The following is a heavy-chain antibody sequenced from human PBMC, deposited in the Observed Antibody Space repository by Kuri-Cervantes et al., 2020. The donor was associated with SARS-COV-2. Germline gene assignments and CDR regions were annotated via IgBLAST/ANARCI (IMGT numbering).Heavy chain of an antibody. D-gene: IGHD3-10*01. CDR2: IRYDGSNK. V-gene: IGHV3-30*02. Sequence: GSLRLSCAASGFTFSSYGMHWVRQAPGKGLEWVAFIRYDGSNKYYADSVKGRFTISRDNSKNTLYLQMNSLRAEDTAVYYCARVPYYGSGKFYFDYWGQGTLVTVSS. CDR1: GFTFSSYG. J-gene: IGHJ4*02. CDR3: ARVPYYGSGKFYFDY.